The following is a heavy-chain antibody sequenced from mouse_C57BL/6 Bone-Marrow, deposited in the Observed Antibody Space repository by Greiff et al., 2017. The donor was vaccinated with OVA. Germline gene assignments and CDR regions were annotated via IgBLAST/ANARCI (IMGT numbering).Heavy chain of an antibody. Sequence: VKLVESGGGLVKPGGSLKLSCAASGFTFSSYAMSWVRQTPEKRLEWVATISDGGSYTYYPDNVKGRFTISRDNAKNNLYLQMSHLKSEDTAMYYCARDPTVVAPYAMDYWGQGTSVTVSS. CDR1: GFTFSSYA. CDR3: ARDPTVVAPYAMDY. CDR2: ISDGGSYT. D-gene: IGHD1-1*01. V-gene: IGHV5-4*01. J-gene: IGHJ4*01.